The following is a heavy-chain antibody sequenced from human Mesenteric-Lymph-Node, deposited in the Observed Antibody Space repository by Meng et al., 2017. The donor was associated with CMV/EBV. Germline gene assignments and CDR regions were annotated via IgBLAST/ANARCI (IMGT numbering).Heavy chain of an antibody. J-gene: IGHJ5*02. CDR1: GDSISSFYY. D-gene: IGHD6-19*01. CDR2: VHYTGST. Sequence: RRRVRGPGQVKPSEPLSLTFTVSGDSISSFYYWGWIRQPPGRGLEWIGSVHYTGSTYYSPSLKSRVTVSVDTSKNQFSLRLTSVTAADTAVYYCARPFPSWQSPRLDPFGAWGQGTLVTVSS. CDR3: ARPFPSWQSPRLDPFGA. V-gene: IGHV4-39*01.